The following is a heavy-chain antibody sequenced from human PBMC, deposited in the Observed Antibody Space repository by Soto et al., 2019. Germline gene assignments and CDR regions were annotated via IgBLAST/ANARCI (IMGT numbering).Heavy chain of an antibody. CDR3: ARGSAGRFLGVYYGVDV. Sequence: QVQLQESGPGLVKPSQTLSLTCTFSGASSNSGAYHWNWIRQHPGKGLDWIGYIYYNGDTSYNSSLRSRSNISIDTSKNQFSLTLTSVAAADTAVYFCARGSAGRFLGVYYGVDVWGPGTMVTVSS. D-gene: IGHD3-3*01. CDR1: GASSNSGAYH. CDR2: IYYNGDT. J-gene: IGHJ6*02. V-gene: IGHV4-31*03.